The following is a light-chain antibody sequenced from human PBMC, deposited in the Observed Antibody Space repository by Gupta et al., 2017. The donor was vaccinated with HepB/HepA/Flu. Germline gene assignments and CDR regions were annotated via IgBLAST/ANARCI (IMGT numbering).Light chain of an antibody. V-gene: IGKV1-39*01. J-gene: IGKJ2*01. Sequence: QMTQSPASLSASVGDRVTITCRASQSISNYLNWYQQKPGKAPKLLVYGASSSQSGVPSSCSGSGAGIHCTLTISSLQPEDFATDFCQQSYSSPYTFGQGTKVEIK. CDR3: QQSYSSPYT. CDR1: QSISNY. CDR2: GAS.